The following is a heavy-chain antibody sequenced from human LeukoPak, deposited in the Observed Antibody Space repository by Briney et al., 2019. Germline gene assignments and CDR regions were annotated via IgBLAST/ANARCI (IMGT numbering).Heavy chain of an antibody. V-gene: IGHV3-23*01. CDR1: GFTFSSYA. CDR3: AKCGSYDSTRTFDY. Sequence: GGSLRLYCPASGFTFSSYAMSWVRQAPGKGLEWVSAISGSGGSTYYADSVKGRFTIPRDNSKNTLYLQMNSLRAEDTAVYYCAKCGSYDSTRTFDYRGQGTLVTVSS. J-gene: IGHJ4*02. D-gene: IGHD3-22*01. CDR2: ISGSGGST.